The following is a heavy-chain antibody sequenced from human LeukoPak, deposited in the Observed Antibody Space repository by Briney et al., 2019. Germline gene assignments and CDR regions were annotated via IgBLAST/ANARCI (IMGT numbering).Heavy chain of an antibody. J-gene: IGHJ4*02. V-gene: IGHV1-69*04. CDR3: ARDPVYYDSSENDY. CDR2: IIPILGIA. Sequence: SVKVSCKASGGTFSSYAISWVRQAPGQGLEWMGRIIPILGIANYAQKFQGRVTITADKSTSTAYMELSSLRSEDTAVYHCARDPVYYDSSENDYWGQGTLVTVSS. D-gene: IGHD3-22*01. CDR1: GGTFSSYA.